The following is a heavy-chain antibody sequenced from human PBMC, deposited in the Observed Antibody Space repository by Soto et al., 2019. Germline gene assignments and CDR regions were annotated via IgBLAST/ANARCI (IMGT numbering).Heavy chain of an antibody. CDR3: ARERDYGDYAFDY. J-gene: IGHJ4*02. D-gene: IGHD4-17*01. V-gene: IGHV1-69*04. CDR2: IIPILGIA. CDR1: GGTLSSNT. Sequence: SVKVSCKASGGTLSSNTMSWVRQDPGQGLEWMGRIIPILGIANYAQKFQGRVTITADKSTSTAYMELSSLRSEDTAVYYCARERDYGDYAFDYWGQGTLVTVSS.